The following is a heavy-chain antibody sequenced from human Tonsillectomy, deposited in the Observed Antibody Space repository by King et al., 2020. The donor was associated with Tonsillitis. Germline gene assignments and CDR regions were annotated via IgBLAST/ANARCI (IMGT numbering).Heavy chain of an antibody. D-gene: IGHD5-12*01. CDR2: IYHSGST. CDR3: AREKGATAFTRVEYYFDY. V-gene: IGHV4-38-2*02. J-gene: IGHJ4*02. Sequence: QLQESGPGLVKPSETLSLTCAVSGYSISSGYYWGWIRQPPGKGLEWIGSIYHSGSTYYNPSLKSRVTISVDTSKNQFSLKLSSVTAADTAVYYCAREKGATAFTRVEYYFDYWGQGTLVTVSS. CDR1: GYSISSGYY.